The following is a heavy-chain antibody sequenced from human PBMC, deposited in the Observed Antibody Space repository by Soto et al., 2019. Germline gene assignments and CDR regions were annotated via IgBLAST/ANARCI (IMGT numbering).Heavy chain of an antibody. CDR2: IWYDGSNK. CDR3: ASDSSSWFEYFQH. D-gene: IGHD6-13*01. CDR1: GFTFSSYG. Sequence: QVQLVESGGGVVQPGRSLRLSCAASGFTFSSYGMHWVRQAPGKGLEWVAVIWYDGSNKYYADSVKGRFTISRDNSKNTLYLQMNSLRAEDTAVYYCASDSSSWFEYFQHWGQGTLVTVSS. J-gene: IGHJ1*01. V-gene: IGHV3-33*01.